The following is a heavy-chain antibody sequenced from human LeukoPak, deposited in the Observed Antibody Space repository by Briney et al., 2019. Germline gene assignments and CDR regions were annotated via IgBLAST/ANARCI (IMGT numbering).Heavy chain of an antibody. CDR3: ALQRTLWQQLLDY. CDR2: INSDGSST. V-gene: IGHV3-74*01. J-gene: IGHJ4*02. Sequence: SGGSLRLSCAASGFTFSSYWMHWVRQAPGKGLVWVSRINSDGSSTSYADSVKGRFTISRDNAKNTLYLQMNSLRAEDTAVYYCALQRTLWQQLLDYWGQGTLVTVSS. CDR1: GFTFSSYW. D-gene: IGHD6-13*01.